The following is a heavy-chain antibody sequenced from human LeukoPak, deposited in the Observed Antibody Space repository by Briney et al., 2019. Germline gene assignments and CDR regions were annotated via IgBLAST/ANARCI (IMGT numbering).Heavy chain of an antibody. CDR1: TFIFSDYA. D-gene: IGHD3-22*01. CDR2: ISGGGDAT. CDR3: AKDQTITMIVVVITGPFDY. V-gene: IGHV3-23*01. Sequence: GGSLRLSCAASTFIFSDYAMTWVRQAPGKGLEWVSTISGGGDATYYADSVKGRFTISRDNSKNTLYLQMNSLRVDDTAVYYCAKDQTITMIVVVITGPFDYWGQGTLVSVSS. J-gene: IGHJ4*02.